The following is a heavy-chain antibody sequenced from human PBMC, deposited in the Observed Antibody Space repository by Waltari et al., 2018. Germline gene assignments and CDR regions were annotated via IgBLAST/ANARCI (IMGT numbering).Heavy chain of an antibody. D-gene: IGHD2-21*01. Sequence: QVQLVESGGGVVQPGGSLRLSCAASGLPFRSYGRPRVRQAPGKGLEWVAFIRYDGSNKYYADSVKGRFTISRDNSKNTLYLQMNSLRAEDTAVYYCANWLGGDQGYWGQGTLVTVSS. CDR3: ANWLGGDQGY. CDR2: IRYDGSNK. CDR1: GLPFRSYG. J-gene: IGHJ4*02. V-gene: IGHV3-30*02.